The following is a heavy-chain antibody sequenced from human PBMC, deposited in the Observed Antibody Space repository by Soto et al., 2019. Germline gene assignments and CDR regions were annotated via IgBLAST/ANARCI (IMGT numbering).Heavy chain of an antibody. D-gene: IGHD4-17*01. CDR1: GFTFSSYA. V-gene: IGHV3-30-3*01. CDR2: ISYDGSNK. CDR3: ARDLGDYDYYYYYGMDV. Sequence: QVQLVESGGGVVQPGRSLRLSCAASGFTFSSYAMHWVRQAPGKGLEWGAVISYDGSNKYYADSVKGRFTISRDNSKNTLYLQMNSLRAEDTAVYYCARDLGDYDYYYYYGMDVWGQGTTVTVSS. J-gene: IGHJ6*02.